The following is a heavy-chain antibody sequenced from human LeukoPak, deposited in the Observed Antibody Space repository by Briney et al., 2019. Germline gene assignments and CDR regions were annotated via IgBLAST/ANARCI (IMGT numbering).Heavy chain of an antibody. V-gene: IGHV3-30-3*01. Sequence: GGSLRLSCAASGFAFGSYAMHWVRQAPGKGLEWVAVISYDGSNKYYADSVKGRFTISRDNSKNTLYLQMNSLRAEDTAVYYCARPLYYYDSSGYYFGYWGQGTLVTVSS. J-gene: IGHJ4*02. CDR3: ARPLYYYDSSGYYFGY. CDR1: GFAFGSYA. D-gene: IGHD3-22*01. CDR2: ISYDGSNK.